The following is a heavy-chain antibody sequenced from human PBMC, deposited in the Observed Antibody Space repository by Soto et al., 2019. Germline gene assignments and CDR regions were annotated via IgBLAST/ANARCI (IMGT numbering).Heavy chain of an antibody. CDR3: ARGIAAAGPPDKGWFDP. V-gene: IGHV1-2*04. CDR1: GYTFTGYY. D-gene: IGHD6-13*01. J-gene: IGHJ5*02. CDR2: INPNSGGT. Sequence: QVQLVQSGAEVKKPGASVKVSCKASGYTFTGYYMHWVRQAPGQGLEWMGWINPNSGGTNYAQKFQGWVTMTRDTSISTAYMERSRLRSDDTAVYYCARGIAAAGPPDKGWFDPWGQGTLVTVSS.